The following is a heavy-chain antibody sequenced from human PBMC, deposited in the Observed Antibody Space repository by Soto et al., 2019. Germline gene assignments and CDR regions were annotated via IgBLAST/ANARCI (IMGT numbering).Heavy chain of an antibody. CDR2: MNPNSGNT. D-gene: IGHD2-2*01. Sequence: ASVKVSCKASGYTFTSYDINWVRQATGQGPEWMGWMNPNSGNTGYAQKFQGRVTMTRNTSISTAYMELSSLRSEDTAVYYCARGVVYYYYMDVWGKGTTVTVSS. CDR3: ARGVVYYYYMDV. CDR1: GYTFTSYD. J-gene: IGHJ6*03. V-gene: IGHV1-8*01.